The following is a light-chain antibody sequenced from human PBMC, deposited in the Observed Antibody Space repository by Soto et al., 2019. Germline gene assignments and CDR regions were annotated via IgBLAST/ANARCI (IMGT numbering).Light chain of an antibody. CDR3: QSFDSSRFYV. J-gene: IGLJ1*01. V-gene: IGLV1-40*01. Sequence: QSVLTQPPSVSGAPGQRVTISCTGSSSNIGTGYDVHWYQRLPGTAPKLLIYGNSNRPSGVPDRFSGSKSGTSASLAITGLQAEDEADYYCQSFDSSRFYVFGTGTKLTVL. CDR1: SSNIGTGYD. CDR2: GNS.